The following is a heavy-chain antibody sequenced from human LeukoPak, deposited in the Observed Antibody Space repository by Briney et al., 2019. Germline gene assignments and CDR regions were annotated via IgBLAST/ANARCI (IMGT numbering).Heavy chain of an antibody. Sequence: ASVKVSCKASGYTFTVYYLHWVRQAPGQGLEWMGIINPSGGSTSYAQKFQGRVTMTRDTSTSTVYMELSSLRSEDTAVYYCARATYYYDSSGTYYFDYWGQGTLVTVSS. V-gene: IGHV1-46*01. CDR1: GYTFTVYY. D-gene: IGHD3-22*01. CDR3: ARATYYYDSSGTYYFDY. J-gene: IGHJ4*02. CDR2: INPSGGST.